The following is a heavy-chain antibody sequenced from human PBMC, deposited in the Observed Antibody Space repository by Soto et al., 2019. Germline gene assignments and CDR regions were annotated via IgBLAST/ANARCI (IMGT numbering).Heavy chain of an antibody. CDR1: GFTFSSYA. Sequence: PGGSLRLSCSASGFTFSSYAIHWVRQAPWKGLEYVSAISSNGGSTYYADSVKGRFTISRDNSKNTLYLQMSSLRAEDTAVYYSVITGGLSGKQQMVRFAFDISGQGTIVTVSS. J-gene: IGHJ3*02. CDR2: ISSNGGST. D-gene: IGHD6-13*01. V-gene: IGHV3-64D*06. CDR3: VITGGLSGKQQMVRFAFDI.